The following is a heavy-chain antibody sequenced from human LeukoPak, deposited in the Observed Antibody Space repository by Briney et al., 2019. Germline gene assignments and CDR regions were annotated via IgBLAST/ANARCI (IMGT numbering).Heavy chain of an antibody. Sequence: SETLSLTCTVSGVAISGRRDYWVWIRQPPGKGLEWIASIYYSGSTHYNPSLKSRVTISVDTSRNQFSLGLRTATAADTAMYYCARNVSRGEPGGAFDMWGQGTMVTVSS. CDR3: ARNVSRGEPGGAFDM. V-gene: IGHV4-39*01. J-gene: IGHJ3*02. CDR1: GVAISGRRDY. D-gene: IGHD3-16*01. CDR2: IYYSGST.